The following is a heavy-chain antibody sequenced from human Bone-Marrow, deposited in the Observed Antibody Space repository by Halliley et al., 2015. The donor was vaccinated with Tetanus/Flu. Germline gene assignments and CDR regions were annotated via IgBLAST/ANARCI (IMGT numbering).Heavy chain of an antibody. J-gene: IGHJ5*02. CDR2: ISPGDSQP. D-gene: IGHD4-4*01. V-gene: IGHV5-51*01. CDR3: ARFSRGIILFLNYFDP. Sequence: GTISPGDSQPKYSPSFQGHVPIPADRSTNTACLQWSSLKASDTAMYYCARFSRGIILFLNYFDPWGQGTLVTVSS.